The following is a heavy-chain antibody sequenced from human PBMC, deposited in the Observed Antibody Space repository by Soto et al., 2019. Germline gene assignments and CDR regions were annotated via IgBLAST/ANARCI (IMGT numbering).Heavy chain of an antibody. CDR3: ARAGNRATYYDFWSGYLYYFDY. CDR1: GYTFTSYG. J-gene: IGHJ4*02. Sequence: ASVKVSCKASGYTFTSYGISWVRQAPGQGLEWMGWISAYNGNTNYAQKLQGRVTMTTDTSTSTAYMELRSLRSDDTAVYYCARAGNRATYYDFWSGYLYYFDYWGQGTLVTVSS. D-gene: IGHD3-3*01. CDR2: ISAYNGNT. V-gene: IGHV1-18*01.